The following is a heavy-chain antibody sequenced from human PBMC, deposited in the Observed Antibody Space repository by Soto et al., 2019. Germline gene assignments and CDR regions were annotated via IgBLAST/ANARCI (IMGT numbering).Heavy chain of an antibody. V-gene: IGHV3-23*01. J-gene: IGHJ6*02. CDR3: AKVTKRAAAGRYEYYKYGMDV. Sequence: PGGSLRLSCNASGFSFGTYLMTWVRQAPGKGLEWVSSISGNGFDTYYADSVKGRFTISRDNSKNRLFLQMNGLRAEDTAVYYCAKVTKRAAAGRYEYYKYGMDVWGQGTTVTVSS. CDR1: GFSFGTYL. CDR2: ISGNGFDT. D-gene: IGHD6-13*01.